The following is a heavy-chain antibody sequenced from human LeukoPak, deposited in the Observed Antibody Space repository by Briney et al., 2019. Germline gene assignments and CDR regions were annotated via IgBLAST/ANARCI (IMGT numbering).Heavy chain of an antibody. CDR2: IHYSGGT. V-gene: IGHV4-59*08. CDR3: AREKSGPFDF. Sequence: SETLSLTCSVSGASICSHYWIWLPLPPGKGLEWIGYIHYSGGTNYNPSLKSRLTTSVDTSKNQFSLRLSSVTAADTAVYYWAREKSGPFDFWGQGNLVTVSS. CDR1: GASICSHY. J-gene: IGHJ4*02.